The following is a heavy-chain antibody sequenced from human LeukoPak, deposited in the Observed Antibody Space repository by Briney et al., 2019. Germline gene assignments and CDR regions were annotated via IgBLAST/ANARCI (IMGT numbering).Heavy chain of an antibody. Sequence: GGSLRLSCAASGFTLSNHWMTWVRQAPGRGPEWVANVNRDGSETYYLDSVKGRFTISKDNAKNSLYLQMNSLRAEDTALYHCARNNGMDVWGQGTTVIVSS. V-gene: IGHV3-7*03. CDR3: ARNNGMDV. J-gene: IGHJ6*02. CDR1: GFTLSNHW. CDR2: VNRDGSET.